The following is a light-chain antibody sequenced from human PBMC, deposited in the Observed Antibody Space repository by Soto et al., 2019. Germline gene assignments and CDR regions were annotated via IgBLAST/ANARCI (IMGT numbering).Light chain of an antibody. CDR1: QSISSW. V-gene: IGKV1-12*01. CDR2: DAS. J-gene: IGKJ5*01. Sequence: IQMSHSPSAVSAYVGDRVTIPCRASQSISSWLAWYQQKPGKAPKLLIYDASSLESGVPSRFSGSGSGTDFTLTITSLQSEDFATYYCQQARSFPVTFGQGTRLEIK. CDR3: QQARSFPVT.